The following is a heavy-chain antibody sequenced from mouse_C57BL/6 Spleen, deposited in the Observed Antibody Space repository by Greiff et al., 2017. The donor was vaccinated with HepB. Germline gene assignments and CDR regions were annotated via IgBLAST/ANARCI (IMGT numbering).Heavy chain of an antibody. Sequence: QVQLKQSGPGLVQPSQSLSITCTVSGFSFTSYGVHWVRQSPGKGLEWLGVIWRGGSTDYNDAFMSRLSITKDNSESHVCFTMNSLQAADTAIYDGAKGGSGYWFDYWGQGTLVTVSA. J-gene: IGHJ3*01. D-gene: IGHD3-2*02. CDR1: GFSFTSYG. V-gene: IGHV2-5*01. CDR3: AKGGSGYWFDY. CDR2: IWRGGST.